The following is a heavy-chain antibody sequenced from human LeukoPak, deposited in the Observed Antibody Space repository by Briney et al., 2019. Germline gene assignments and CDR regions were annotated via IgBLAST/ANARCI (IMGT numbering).Heavy chain of an antibody. D-gene: IGHD3-9*01. V-gene: IGHV3-30*14. CDR2: ISFHGTDS. Sequence: PGGSLRLSCAASGFTFISYAIHWVRQAPGKGLEWVAVISFHGTDSFYADSVKGRFTISRDNSKNTLYLQMNSLKTEDTAVYYCTTEIRYFDWLLLENYFDYWGQGTLVTVSS. CDR3: TTEIRYFDWLLLENYFDY. CDR1: GFTFISYA. J-gene: IGHJ4*02.